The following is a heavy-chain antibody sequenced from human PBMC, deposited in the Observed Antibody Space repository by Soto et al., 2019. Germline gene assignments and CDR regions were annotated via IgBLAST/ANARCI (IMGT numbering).Heavy chain of an antibody. CDR3: ARAQGPLSNYFDS. Sequence: EVQLVESGGGLVKPGGSLRLSCAASGFTFSSYAMYWIRQTPGKGLEWVSSIGYSGSHIYYADSVRGRFTISRDNARNSLYLQMNSLRAEDAAVYYCARAQGPLSNYFDSWGQGTQVTVSS. CDR2: IGYSGSHI. D-gene: IGHD3-16*02. CDR1: GFTFSSYA. V-gene: IGHV3-21*01. J-gene: IGHJ4*02.